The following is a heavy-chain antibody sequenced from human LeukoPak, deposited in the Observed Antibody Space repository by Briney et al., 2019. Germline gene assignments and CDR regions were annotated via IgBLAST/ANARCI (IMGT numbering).Heavy chain of an antibody. V-gene: IGHV1-18*01. Sequence: ASVKVSCKASGYTFTNYGISWVRQAPGHGLEWMAWISAYNGNTKNAQKVQGRVTLTTDTSTSTAYMELRRLRSDDTAVYYCARGGTFYYDSSAYYWGQGTLVTVSS. CDR3: ARGGTFYYDSSAYY. CDR1: GYTFTNYG. D-gene: IGHD3-22*01. CDR2: ISAYNGNT. J-gene: IGHJ4*02.